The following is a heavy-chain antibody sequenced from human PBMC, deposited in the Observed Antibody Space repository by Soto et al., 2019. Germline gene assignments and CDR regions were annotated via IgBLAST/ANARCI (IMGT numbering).Heavy chain of an antibody. Sequence: VASVKVSCKASGYTFTTYDLNWVRQATGQGLEWMGWVNPNSENTVYAQKFQGRVTMTRNTSISTVYMELSGLRSEDPAVYYCARGRYISTWFDYWG. CDR2: VNPNSENT. CDR3: ARGRYISTWFDY. V-gene: IGHV1-8*01. D-gene: IGHD6-13*01. CDR1: GYTFTTYD. J-gene: IGHJ4*01.